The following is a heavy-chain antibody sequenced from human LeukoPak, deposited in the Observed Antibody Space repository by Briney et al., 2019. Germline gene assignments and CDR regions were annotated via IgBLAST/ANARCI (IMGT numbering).Heavy chain of an antibody. CDR3: ASVGSSSSPPFDY. J-gene: IGHJ4*02. Sequence: SVKVSCKASGGTFSSYAISWVRQAPGQGLEWMGGIIPIFGTANYAQKFQGRVTITTDESTSTAYMELSSLRSEDTAVYYCASVGSSSSPPFDYWGQGTLVTVSS. CDR1: GGTFSSYA. V-gene: IGHV1-69*05. CDR2: IIPIFGTA. D-gene: IGHD6-6*01.